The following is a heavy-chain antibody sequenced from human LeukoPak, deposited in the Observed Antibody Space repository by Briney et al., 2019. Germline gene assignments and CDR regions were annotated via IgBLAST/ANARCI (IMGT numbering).Heavy chain of an antibody. D-gene: IGHD6-6*01. CDR2: INPSGGST. Sequence: GASVKVSCKASGYTFTSYYMYWVRQAPGQGLEWMGVINPSGGSTSYAQKFQDRVTMTRDTSTSTVYMELSSLRSEDTAVYYCARAINVQLVYYWGQGTLVTVSS. V-gene: IGHV1-46*01. J-gene: IGHJ4*02. CDR3: ARAINVQLVYY. CDR1: GYTFTSYY.